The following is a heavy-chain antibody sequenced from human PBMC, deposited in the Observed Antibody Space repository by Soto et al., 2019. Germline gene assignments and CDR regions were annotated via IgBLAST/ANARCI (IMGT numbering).Heavy chain of an antibody. CDR2: INHSGSA. Sequence: SETLSLTCAVYGESFSGHIWTWIRQTPGKGLLWFGQINHSGSASYIPSLKSRVTISVHTSNSQFSLELSSVTAADTAVYYCARGLITGSHYSGGWYYFDSWGQGTQVTVSS. CDR3: ARGLITGSHYSGGWYYFDS. J-gene: IGHJ4*02. D-gene: IGHD6-19*01. CDR1: GESFSGHI. V-gene: IGHV4-34*01.